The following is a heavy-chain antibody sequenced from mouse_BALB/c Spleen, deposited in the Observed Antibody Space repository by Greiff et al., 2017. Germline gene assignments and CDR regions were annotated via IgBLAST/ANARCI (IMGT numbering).Heavy chain of an antibody. Sequence: EVQLVESGGGLVKPGGSLKLSCAASGFAFSSYDMSWVRQTPEKRLEWVAYISSGGGSTYYPDTVKGRFTISRDNAKNTLYLQMSSLKSEDTAMYYCASNWDWFAYWGQGTLVTVSA. J-gene: IGHJ3*01. D-gene: IGHD4-1*02. CDR3: ASNWDWFAY. V-gene: IGHV5-12-1*01. CDR2: ISSGGGST. CDR1: GFAFSSYD.